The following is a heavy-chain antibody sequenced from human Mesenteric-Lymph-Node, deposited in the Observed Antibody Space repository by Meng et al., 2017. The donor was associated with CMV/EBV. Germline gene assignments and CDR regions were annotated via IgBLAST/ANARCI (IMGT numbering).Heavy chain of an antibody. CDR1: GGSFSGYY. J-gene: IGHJ4*02. CDR2: INHSGST. D-gene: IGHD3/OR15-3a*01. CDR3: ASQTGYYTNVDS. Sequence: SETLSLTCAVYGGSFSGYYWSWIRQPPGKGLEWIGEINHSGSTNYNPSLKSRVTISVDTSKNQFSLKLSSVTAADTAVYYCASQTGYYTNVDSWGQGTLVTVSS. V-gene: IGHV4-34*01.